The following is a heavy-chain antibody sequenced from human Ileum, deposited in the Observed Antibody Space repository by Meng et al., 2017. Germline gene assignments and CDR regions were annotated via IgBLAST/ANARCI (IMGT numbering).Heavy chain of an antibody. V-gene: IGHV3-74*01. J-gene: IGHJ4*02. Sequence: EWQLVESWGGLVRPGGSLRLSCAASGFTFSGYWMHWFRQGTGKSLVWLSHINSDGTGTSYAESVRGRFTISRDNAKNTLYLQMNSLTVEDTAVYYCVRDGPNYFDQWGQGTLVTVSS. CDR3: VRDGPNYFDQ. CDR2: INSDGTGT. CDR1: GFTFSGYW.